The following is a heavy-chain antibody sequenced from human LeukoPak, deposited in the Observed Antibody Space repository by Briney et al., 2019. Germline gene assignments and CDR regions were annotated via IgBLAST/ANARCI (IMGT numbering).Heavy chain of an antibody. V-gene: IGHV3-23*01. J-gene: IGHJ4*02. CDR3: ARGRWPGGHFDY. CDR2: ISANGIST. Sequence: PGGSLRLSCAASGFTFTSYAMNWVRQAPGKGLEWVSGISANGISTNYADSVKGRFTISRDNSKNTLYLQMNSLRAGDTAIYYCARGRWPGGHFDYWGQGTLVTVSS. D-gene: IGHD4-23*01. CDR1: GFTFTSYA.